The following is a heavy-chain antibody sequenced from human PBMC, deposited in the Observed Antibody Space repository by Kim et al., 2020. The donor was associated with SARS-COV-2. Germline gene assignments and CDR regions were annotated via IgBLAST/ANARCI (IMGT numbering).Heavy chain of an antibody. D-gene: IGHD2-15*01. Sequence: PPLKDRVTISVDTYKNQFSLKLGSVTAADTAVYYCARDLVVAATHDAFDIWGQGTMVTVSS. CDR3: ARDLVVAATHDAFDI. V-gene: IGHV4-39*07. J-gene: IGHJ3*02.